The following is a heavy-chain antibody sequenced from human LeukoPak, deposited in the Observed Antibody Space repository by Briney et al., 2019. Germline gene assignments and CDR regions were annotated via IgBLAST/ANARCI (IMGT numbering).Heavy chain of an antibody. CDR1: GFTFSSYA. J-gene: IGHJ4*02. Sequence: GGSLRLSCAASGFTFSSYAMSWVRQAPGKGLEWVSAISGSGGSTYYADSVKGRFTISRDNSKNALYLQMNSLRAEDTAVYYCAKARGDYDILTGYYGGGYYFDYWGQGTLVTVSS. V-gene: IGHV3-23*01. CDR3: AKARGDYDILTGYYGGGYYFDY. D-gene: IGHD3-9*01. CDR2: ISGSGGST.